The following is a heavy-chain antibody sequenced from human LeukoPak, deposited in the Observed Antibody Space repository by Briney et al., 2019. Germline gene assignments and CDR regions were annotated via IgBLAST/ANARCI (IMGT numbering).Heavy chain of an antibody. J-gene: IGHJ4*02. Sequence: ASETLSLTCTVSGGSISSSSYCWGWIRQPPGKGLEWIGSIYYSGSTYYNPSLKSRVTISVDTSKNQFSLKLSSVTAADTAVYYCARFSRSAGPDYWGQGTLVTVSS. V-gene: IGHV4-39*01. CDR2: IYYSGST. D-gene: IGHD2-15*01. CDR3: ARFSRSAGPDY. CDR1: GGSISSSSYC.